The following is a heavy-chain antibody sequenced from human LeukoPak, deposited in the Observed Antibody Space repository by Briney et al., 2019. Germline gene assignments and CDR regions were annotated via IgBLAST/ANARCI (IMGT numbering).Heavy chain of an antibody. D-gene: IGHD3-3*01. CDR3: ARGDYRITIFGVVISYYYYMDV. V-gene: IGHV3-66*02. CDR1: GFTVSSNY. Sequence: GGSLRFSCAASGFTVSSNYMSWVRQAPGKGLEWVSVIYSGGSTYYADSVKGRFTISRDNSKNTLYLQMNSLRAEDTAVYYCARGDYRITIFGVVISYYYYMDVWGKGTTVTVSS. J-gene: IGHJ6*03. CDR2: IYSGGST.